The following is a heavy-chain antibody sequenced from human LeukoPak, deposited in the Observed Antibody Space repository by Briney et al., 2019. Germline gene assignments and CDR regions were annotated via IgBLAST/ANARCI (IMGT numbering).Heavy chain of an antibody. D-gene: IGHD2-2*01. CDR2: ISYGGSNK. J-gene: IGHJ4*02. CDR3: AREGIVVVPAGHFDY. V-gene: IGHV3-30*04. CDR1: GFTFSSYA. Sequence: GGSLRLSCAASGFTFSSYAMHWVRQAPGKGLEWVAVISYGGSNKYYADSVKGRFTISRDNSKNTLYLQMNSLRAEDTAVYYCAREGIVVVPAGHFDYWGQGTLVTVSS.